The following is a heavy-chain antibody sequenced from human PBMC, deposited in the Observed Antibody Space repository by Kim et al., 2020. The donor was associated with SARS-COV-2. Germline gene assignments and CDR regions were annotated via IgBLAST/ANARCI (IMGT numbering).Heavy chain of an antibody. D-gene: IGHD3-16*01. J-gene: IGHJ4*02. CDR2: ST. CDR3: ARLEWGRLDY. V-gene: IGHV4-34*01. Sequence: STNYNPSLKSRVTISVDTSKNQFSLKLSSVTAADTAVYYCARLEWGRLDYWGQGTLVTVSS.